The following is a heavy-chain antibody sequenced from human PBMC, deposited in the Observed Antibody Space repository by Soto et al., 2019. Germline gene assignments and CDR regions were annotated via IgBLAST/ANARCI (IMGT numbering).Heavy chain of an antibody. Sequence: PGGSLRLSCAASGFTVSSNYMSWVRQAPGKGLEWVSVIYSGGSTYYADSVKGRLTISRDNSKNTLYLQMNSLRAEDTAVYYCARGYCSSTSCYPVPWFDPWGQGTLVTVSS. J-gene: IGHJ5*02. CDR1: GFTVSSNY. CDR3: ARGYCSSTSCYPVPWFDP. CDR2: IYSGGST. D-gene: IGHD2-2*01. V-gene: IGHV3-53*01.